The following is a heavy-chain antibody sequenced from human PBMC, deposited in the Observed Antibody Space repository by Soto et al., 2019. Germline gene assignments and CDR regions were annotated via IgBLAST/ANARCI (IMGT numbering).Heavy chain of an antibody. D-gene: IGHD1-26*01. CDR2: ITYDGNNQ. CDR3: ARAPSGSYPEFDY. Sequence: GGSLRLSCAASGFTFRSYTMHWVRQAPGKGLEWVGVITYDGNNQYYADSVKGRFTIFRDNSRNTLYLQMNSLRPDDTAVYYCARAPSGSYPEFDYWGQGTLVTVSS. J-gene: IGHJ4*02. CDR1: GFTFRSYT. V-gene: IGHV3-30-3*01.